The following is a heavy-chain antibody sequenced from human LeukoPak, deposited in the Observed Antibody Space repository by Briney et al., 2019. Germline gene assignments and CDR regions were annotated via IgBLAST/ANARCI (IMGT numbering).Heavy chain of an antibody. CDR1: GGTFSSYA. Sequence: SVKVSCKASGGTFSSYAISWVRQAPGQGLEWMGRIIPILGIANYAQKFQGRVTITADKSTSTAYMELSSLRSEDTAVYYCASTGYCIGGSCYSNYFDHWGQGTLVTVSS. V-gene: IGHV1-69*04. D-gene: IGHD2-15*01. J-gene: IGHJ4*02. CDR2: IIPILGIA. CDR3: ASTGYCIGGSCYSNYFDH.